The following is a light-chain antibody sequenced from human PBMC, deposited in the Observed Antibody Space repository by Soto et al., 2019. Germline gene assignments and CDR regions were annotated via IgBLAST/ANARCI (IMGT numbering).Light chain of an antibody. Sequence: QSVLTQPPSASGTPGQRVTISCSGSSSNIGTNYVYWYQQHPGKAPKLMIYAVSSRPSGVSYRFSGSKSGNTASLTISGLQAEDEADYYCNSYTTNSSYVFGTGTKATVL. CDR3: NSYTTNSSYV. V-gene: IGLV2-14*01. CDR1: SSNIGTNY. J-gene: IGLJ1*01. CDR2: AVS.